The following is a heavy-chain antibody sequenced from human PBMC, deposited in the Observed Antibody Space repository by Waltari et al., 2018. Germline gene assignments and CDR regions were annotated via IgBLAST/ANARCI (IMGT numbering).Heavy chain of an antibody. V-gene: IGHV3-7*02. Sequence: EVQLVESGGGLVQPGGSLRVSCTDSEFIFSNYWMSWVRQAPGKEPEWVANIGEDGTEKYYVHSVKGRVTISRDNVKNSLYLEMNSLRAEDTAMYYCTRSGGASAFDIWGQGTMVTVSS. CDR2: IGEDGTEK. CDR1: EFIFSNYW. D-gene: IGHD1-1*01. CDR3: TRSGGASAFDI. J-gene: IGHJ3*02.